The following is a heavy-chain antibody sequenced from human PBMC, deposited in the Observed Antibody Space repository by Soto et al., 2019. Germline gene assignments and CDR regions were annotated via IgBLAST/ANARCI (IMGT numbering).Heavy chain of an antibody. CDR3: TREDSIIIPAVADF. V-gene: IGHV3-21*01. Sequence: GGSLRLSCAVSGFTFTNYGINWVRQAPGKGLEWVSSVSKSDYTYYSDSVKGRFTISRDNAKNSVSLQMNNLRAEDTAVYYCTREDSIIIPAVADFWGQGTLVTVSS. D-gene: IGHD6-19*01. CDR2: VSKSDYT. CDR1: GFTFTNYG. J-gene: IGHJ4*02.